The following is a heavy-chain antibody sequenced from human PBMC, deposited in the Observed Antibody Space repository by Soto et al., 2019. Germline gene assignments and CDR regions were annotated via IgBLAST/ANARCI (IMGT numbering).Heavy chain of an antibody. CDR2: ISRDGGTK. V-gene: IGHV3-30*03. D-gene: IGHD2-8*02. CDR1: GFTVSSYG. Sequence: QVQLVESGGGVFKPGRSLRLSCAASGFTVSSYGMHWVRQAPGKGLEWVAVISRDGGTKYYADSVKGRFAISKDNSRNTLFLEMNSLRGDDMAVYYCTGEVASGYWGQGTLVTVSS. CDR3: TGEVASGY. J-gene: IGHJ4*02.